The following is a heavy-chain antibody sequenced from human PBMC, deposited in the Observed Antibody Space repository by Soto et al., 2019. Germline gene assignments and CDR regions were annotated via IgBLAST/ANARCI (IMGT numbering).Heavy chain of an antibody. Sequence: PSETLSLTCTVSGGSISSYYWSWIRQPPGKGLEWIGYIYYSGSTNYNPSLKSRVTISVDKSKNQFSLKLSSVTAADTAVYYCASRYSSGTFDYWGQGTLVTVSS. J-gene: IGHJ4*02. V-gene: IGHV4-59*12. CDR1: GGSISSYY. CDR2: IYYSGST. CDR3: ASRYSSGTFDY. D-gene: IGHD6-19*01.